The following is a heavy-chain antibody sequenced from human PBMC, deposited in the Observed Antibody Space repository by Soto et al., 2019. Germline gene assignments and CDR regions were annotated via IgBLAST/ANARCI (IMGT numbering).Heavy chain of an antibody. CDR2: IKRKVDGGAT. D-gene: IGHD1-1*01. CDR3: AAGTGTTDFDY. Sequence: EVPLVESGGGLVKPGGSLRLSCAASGFTFSNAWMSWVRQAPGKGLEWVGRIKRKVDGGATDYAAPVKGRFTISRDDSENTLYVQMNSLKTEDTAVYYCAAGTGTTDFDYWGQGTLVTVSS. CDR1: GFTFSNAW. V-gene: IGHV3-15*01. J-gene: IGHJ4*02.